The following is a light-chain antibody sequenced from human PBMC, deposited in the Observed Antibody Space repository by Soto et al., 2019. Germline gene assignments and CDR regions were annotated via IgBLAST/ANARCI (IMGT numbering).Light chain of an antibody. CDR1: SSDVGGYTY. J-gene: IGLJ1*01. CDR3: CSYAGSYRV. CDR2: DVS. V-gene: IGLV2-11*01. Sequence: QSALTQPRSVSGSPGQSGTISCTGTSSDVGGYTYVSWYQQHPGKAPKLMIYDVSKRPSGVPDRFSRSTSGTTASLPISGLQAEDEAAYYCCSYAGSYRVFGTGTKVTVL.